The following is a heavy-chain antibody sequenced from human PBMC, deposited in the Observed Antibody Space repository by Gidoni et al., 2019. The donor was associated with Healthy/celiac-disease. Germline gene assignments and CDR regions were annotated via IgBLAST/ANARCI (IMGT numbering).Heavy chain of an antibody. J-gene: IGHJ4*02. CDR3: AKDTRGYSGYGYFDY. Sequence: EVQLVESGGGLVQPGRSLRLSCAASGFTFDDYAMHWVRQAPGKGLEGVSGISWNSGSIGYADSVKGRFTISRDNAKNSLYLQMNSLRAEDTALYYCAKDTRGYSGYGYFDYWGQGTLVTVSS. CDR2: ISWNSGSI. V-gene: IGHV3-9*01. CDR1: GFTFDDYA. D-gene: IGHD5-12*01.